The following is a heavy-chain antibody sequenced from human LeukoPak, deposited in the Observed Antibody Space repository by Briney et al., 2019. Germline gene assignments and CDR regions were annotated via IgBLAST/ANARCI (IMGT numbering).Heavy chain of an antibody. D-gene: IGHD3-22*01. J-gene: IGHJ4*02. CDR3: AKGSYYDSSGSFYFDY. Sequence: GGSLRLSCAASGITFSSYAMSWVRQAPGKGLEWVSGISGSGDNTYYADSVKGRFTISRDNSKNTLYVQVNSLGTEDTAAYYCAKGSYYDSSGSFYFDYWGQRTLVTVSS. CDR2: ISGSGDNT. V-gene: IGHV3-23*01. CDR1: GITFSSYA.